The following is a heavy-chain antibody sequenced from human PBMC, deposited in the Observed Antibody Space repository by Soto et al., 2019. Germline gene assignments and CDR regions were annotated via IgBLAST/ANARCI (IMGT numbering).Heavy chain of an antibody. J-gene: IGHJ5*02. Sequence: EVQLVESGGGLVQPGGSLRLSCAASGFTFSSYWMHWVRQAPGKGLVWVSRINSDGSSTSYADSVKGRFTISRDNANNTVYLQMNSLRAEDTAVYYCARDHDYVYNWFDPWGQGTLVTVSS. D-gene: IGHD4-17*01. CDR3: ARDHDYVYNWFDP. V-gene: IGHV3-74*01. CDR2: INSDGSST. CDR1: GFTFSSYW.